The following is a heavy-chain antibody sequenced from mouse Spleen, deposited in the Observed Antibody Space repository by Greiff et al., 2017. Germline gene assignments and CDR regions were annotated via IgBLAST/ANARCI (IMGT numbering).Heavy chain of an antibody. CDR2: ISYDGSN. D-gene: IGHD1-2*01. CDR1: GYSITSGYY. Sequence: DVQLQESGPGLVKPSQSLSLTCSVTGYSITSGYYWNWIRQFPGNKLEWMGYISYDGSNNYNPSLKNRISITRDTSKNQFFLKLNSVTTEDTATYYCATLLPNPYYYAMDYWGQGTSVTVSS. CDR3: ATLLPNPYYYAMDY. J-gene: IGHJ4*01. V-gene: IGHV3-6*01.